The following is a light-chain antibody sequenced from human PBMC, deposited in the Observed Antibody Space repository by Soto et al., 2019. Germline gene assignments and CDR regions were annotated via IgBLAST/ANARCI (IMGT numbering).Light chain of an antibody. Sequence: QSALTQPASVSGSPGQSITISCTGTSSDVGGYNSVSWYQQHPGKAPKLMIYDVSNRPSGVSSRFSGSKSGNTASLTISGLQADDEADYYCSSYTSSSTPWVFGGGTKLTVL. CDR3: SSYTSSSTPWV. CDR2: DVS. V-gene: IGLV2-14*01. J-gene: IGLJ2*01. CDR1: SSDVGGYNS.